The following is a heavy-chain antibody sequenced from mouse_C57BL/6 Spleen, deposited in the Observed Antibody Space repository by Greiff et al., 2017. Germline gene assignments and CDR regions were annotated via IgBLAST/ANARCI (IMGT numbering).Heavy chain of an antibody. D-gene: IGHD3-2*02. J-gene: IGHJ1*03. CDR3: ARGGSSGYRYFDV. V-gene: IGHV1-69*01. Sequence: VQLQQPGAELVMPGASVKLSCKASGYTFTSYWMHWVKQRPGQGLEWIGEIDPSDSYTNYNPKFKGKSTLTVDKSSSTAYMQLSSLTSEDSAVYYCARGGSSGYRYFDVWGTGTTVTVSS. CDR2: IDPSDSYT. CDR1: GYTFTSYW.